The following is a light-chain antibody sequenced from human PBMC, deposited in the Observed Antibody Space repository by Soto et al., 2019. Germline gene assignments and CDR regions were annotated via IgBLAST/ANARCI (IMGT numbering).Light chain of an antibody. CDR2: DAS. CDR3: QQRSNWPRWT. V-gene: IGKV3-11*01. Sequence: EIVMTQSPATLSVSAGERASLSCRASQSVSSYLAWYQQKPGQAPRLLIYDASNRATGIPARFSGSGSGTDFTLTISSLEPEDFAVYYCQQRSNWPRWTFGQGTKVDIK. J-gene: IGKJ1*01. CDR1: QSVSSY.